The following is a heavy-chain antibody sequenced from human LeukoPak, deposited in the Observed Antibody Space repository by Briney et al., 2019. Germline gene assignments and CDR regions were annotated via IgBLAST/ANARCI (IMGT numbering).Heavy chain of an antibody. CDR3: AKDSVVVVILDAFDI. J-gene: IGHJ3*02. D-gene: IGHD3-22*01. V-gene: IGHV3-30*04. CDR1: GFTFSSYA. Sequence: GGSLRLSCAASGFTFSSYAMHWVRQAPGKGLEWVAVISYDGSNKYYADSVKGRFTISRDNSKNTLYLQMNSLRAEDTAVYYCAKDSVVVVILDAFDIWGQGTMVTVSS. CDR2: ISYDGSNK.